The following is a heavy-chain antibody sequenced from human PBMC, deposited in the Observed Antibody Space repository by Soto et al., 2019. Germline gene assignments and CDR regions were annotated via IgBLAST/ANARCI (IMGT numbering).Heavy chain of an antibody. CDR2: INPNSGGT. V-gene: IGHV1-2*04. J-gene: IGHJ4*02. Sequence: ASVKVSCKTSGYTNTGYYMHWVRQAPGQGLEWMGWINPNSGGTNYAQKFQGWVTMTRDTSISTAYMELSRLRSDDTAVYYCGRVGGNNYYDSLNYWGQGTLVTVSS. CDR3: GRVGGNNYYDSLNY. D-gene: IGHD3-22*01. CDR1: GYTNTGYY.